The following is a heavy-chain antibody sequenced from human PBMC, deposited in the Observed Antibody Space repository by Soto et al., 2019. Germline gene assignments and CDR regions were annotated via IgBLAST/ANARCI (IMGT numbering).Heavy chain of an antibody. CDR2: ISGSGGST. CDR1: GFTFSSYA. V-gene: IGHV3-23*01. CDR3: AKGYSVYCSGGSCYLDAFDI. Sequence: GGSLRLSCAASGFTFSSYAMSWVRQAPGKGLEWVSAISGSGGSTYYADSVKGRFTISRDNSKNTLYLQMNSLRAEDTAVYYCAKGYSVYCSGGSCYLDAFDIWGQGTMVTVSS. D-gene: IGHD2-15*01. J-gene: IGHJ3*02.